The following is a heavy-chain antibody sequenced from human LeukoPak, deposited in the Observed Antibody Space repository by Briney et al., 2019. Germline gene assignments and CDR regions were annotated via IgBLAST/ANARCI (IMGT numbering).Heavy chain of an antibody. V-gene: IGHV3-48*01. CDR2: ISPGTI. D-gene: IGHD3-22*01. CDR1: GFTFSRHP. Sequence: GGSLRLSCAASGFTFSRHPMNWVRQAPGKGLEWVSYISPGTIYYADSVKGRFTISRDNAKNSLYLQMNSLRAEDTAVYYCARDMVVVITSHGMDVWGQGTTVTVSS. J-gene: IGHJ6*02. CDR3: ARDMVVVITSHGMDV.